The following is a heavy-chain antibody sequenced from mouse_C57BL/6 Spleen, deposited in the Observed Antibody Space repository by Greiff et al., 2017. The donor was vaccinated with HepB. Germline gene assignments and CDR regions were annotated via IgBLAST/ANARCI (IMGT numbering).Heavy chain of an antibody. CDR3: ARSRVTTGGNYFDY. V-gene: IGHV1-55*01. D-gene: IGHD2-2*01. CDR1: GYTFTSYW. Sequence: QVQLQQPGAELVKPGASVKMSCKASGYTFTSYWITWVKQRPGQGLEWIGDIYPGSGSTNYNEKFKSKATLTVDTSSSTAYMQLSSLTSEDSAVYYCARSRVTTGGNYFDYWGQGTTLTVSS. J-gene: IGHJ2*01. CDR2: IYPGSGST.